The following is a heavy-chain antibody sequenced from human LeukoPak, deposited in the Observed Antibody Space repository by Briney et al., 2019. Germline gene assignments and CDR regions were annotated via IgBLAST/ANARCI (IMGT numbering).Heavy chain of an antibody. V-gene: IGHV3-74*01. D-gene: IGHD3-16*01. CDR3: ARQGGGDPRYYYYYGMDV. CDR1: GFTFSSYW. Sequence: GGSLRLSCAASGFTFSSYWMHWVRHAPGKGLVWVSRINSDGSSTIYADSVKGRFTISRDNAKNTLYLQMNSLRAEDTAVYYCARQGGGDPRYYYYYGMDVWGKGTTVTVSS. J-gene: IGHJ6*04. CDR2: INSDGSST.